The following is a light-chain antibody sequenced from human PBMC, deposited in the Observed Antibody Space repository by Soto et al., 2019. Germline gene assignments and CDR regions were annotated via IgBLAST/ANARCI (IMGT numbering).Light chain of an antibody. CDR2: AAS. CDR3: LQHHSYPLT. J-gene: IGKJ5*01. Sequence: DIQMTQSPSSLSASVGDRVTITCRASQGISTYLNWYQQKPGKAPKLLIYAASSLQSGVPSRFSGSGSETDFTLTISSLQPEDFATYSCLQHHSYPLTFGQGTRLEIK. V-gene: IGKV1-39*01. CDR1: QGISTY.